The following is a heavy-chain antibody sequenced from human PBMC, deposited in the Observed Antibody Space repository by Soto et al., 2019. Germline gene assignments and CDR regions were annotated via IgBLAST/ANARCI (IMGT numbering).Heavy chain of an antibody. J-gene: IGHJ6*02. CDR2: IYYSGST. D-gene: IGHD5-18*01. CDR1: GGSISSDSYY. CDR3: ARDGWGYSYGVSFGHYYGMDV. V-gene: IGHV4-39*07. Sequence: PSETLSLTCTVSGGSISSDSYYWGWIRQSPEKGLEWIASIYYSGSTYYNPTLKSRVTISVDTSKNQFSLKLSSVTAADTAVYYCARDGWGYSYGVSFGHYYGMDVWGQGTTVTVSS.